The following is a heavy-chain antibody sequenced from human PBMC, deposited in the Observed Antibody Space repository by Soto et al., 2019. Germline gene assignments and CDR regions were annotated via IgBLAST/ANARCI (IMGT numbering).Heavy chain of an antibody. CDR1: GYTFTSYA. Sequence: GASVTVSCTASGYTFTSYAMHWVRQAPGQRLEWMGWINAGNGNTKYSQKFQGRVTITRDTSASTAYMELSSLRSEDTAVYYCARVSMVDTAMVRNCWFDPWGQGTLVTVSS. D-gene: IGHD5-18*01. J-gene: IGHJ5*02. CDR3: ARVSMVDTAMVRNCWFDP. V-gene: IGHV1-3*01. CDR2: INAGNGNT.